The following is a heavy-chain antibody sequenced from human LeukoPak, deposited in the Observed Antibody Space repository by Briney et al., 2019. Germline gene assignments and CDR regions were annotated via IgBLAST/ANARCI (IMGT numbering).Heavy chain of an antibody. D-gene: IGHD6-13*01. CDR1: GFTVSSNY. CDR2: IYIGGST. Sequence: GGSLRLSCAASGFTVSSNYMSWVRQAPGKGLEWVSVIYIGGSTYYADSVKGRFTISRDDSKNTLYLQMNSLRAEDTAVYYCARAVIAAAGTVVDYWGQGTLVTVSS. CDR3: ARAVIAAAGTVVDY. J-gene: IGHJ4*02. V-gene: IGHV3-53*01.